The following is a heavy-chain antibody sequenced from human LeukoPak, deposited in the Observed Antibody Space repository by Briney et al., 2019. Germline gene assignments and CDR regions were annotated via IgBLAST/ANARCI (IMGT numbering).Heavy chain of an antibody. V-gene: IGHV1-2*02. D-gene: IGHD2-15*01. CDR2: INPNSGGT. Sequence: ASVKVSCKASGYTFTGYYMHWVRQAPGQGLERMGWINPNSGGTNFAQKFQGRVTMTRDTSISTAYMELSSLRSEDTAVYYCASLAYSPFKTPGDYWGQGTLVTVSS. CDR3: ASLAYSPFKTPGDY. J-gene: IGHJ4*02. CDR1: GYTFTGYY.